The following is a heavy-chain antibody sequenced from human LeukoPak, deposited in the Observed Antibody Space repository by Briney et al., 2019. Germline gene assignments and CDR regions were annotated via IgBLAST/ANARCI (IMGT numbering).Heavy chain of an antibody. CDR1: GFTFDDYG. J-gene: IGHJ3*02. V-gene: IGHV3-20*04. CDR3: ARDLRSEWDSSFDAFDI. Sequence: PGGSLRLSCAASGFTFDDYGMSWVRQAPGKGLEWVSGINWNGGSTGYADSVKGRFTISRDNAKNSLYLQMNSLRAEDTAVYYCARDLRSEWDSSFDAFDIWGQGTMVTVSS. CDR2: INWNGGST. D-gene: IGHD6-6*01.